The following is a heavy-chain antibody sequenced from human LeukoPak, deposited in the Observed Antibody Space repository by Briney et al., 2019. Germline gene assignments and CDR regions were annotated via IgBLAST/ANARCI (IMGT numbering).Heavy chain of an antibody. CDR2: INHSGST. D-gene: IGHD3-3*01. Sequence: SETLSLTCAVYGGSFSGYYWSWIRQPPGKGLEWIGEINHSGSTNYNPSLKSRVTISVDTSKNQFSLKLSSVTAADTAVYYCARIRRFWSGYYPDYYYYMDVWGKGTTVTVSS. CDR3: ARIRRFWSGYYPDYYYYMDV. CDR1: GGSFSGYY. V-gene: IGHV4-34*01. J-gene: IGHJ6*03.